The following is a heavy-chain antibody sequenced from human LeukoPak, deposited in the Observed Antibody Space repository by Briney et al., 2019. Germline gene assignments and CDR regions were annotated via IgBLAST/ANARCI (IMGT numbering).Heavy chain of an antibody. D-gene: IGHD6-19*01. CDR2: ISGSGGST. J-gene: IGHJ6*02. CDR1: GFTVSNTY. V-gene: IGHV3-23*01. Sequence: PGGSLRLSCAASGFTVSNTYMSWVRQAPGKGLEWVSAISGSGGSTYYADSVKGRFTISRDNSKNTLYLQMNSLRAEDTAVYYCAGNGVVAVAGTGYYYYYGMDVWGQGTTVTVSS. CDR3: AGNGVVAVAGTGYYYYYGMDV.